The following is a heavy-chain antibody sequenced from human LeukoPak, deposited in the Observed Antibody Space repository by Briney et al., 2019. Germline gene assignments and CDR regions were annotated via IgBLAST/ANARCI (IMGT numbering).Heavy chain of an antibody. J-gene: IGHJ4*02. CDR1: GGTFSSYA. Sequence: SVKVSCKASGGTFSSYAISWVRQAPGQGLEWMGGIIPIFGTANYAQKFQGRVTITADESTRTAYMELSSLRSEDTAVYYCARGWLAETTVVTPYNFWGRGTLVSVSS. D-gene: IGHD4-23*01. CDR2: IIPIFGTA. CDR3: ARGWLAETTVVTPYNF. V-gene: IGHV1-69*13.